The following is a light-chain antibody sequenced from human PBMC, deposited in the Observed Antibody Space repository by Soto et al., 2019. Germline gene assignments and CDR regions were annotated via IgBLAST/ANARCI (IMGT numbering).Light chain of an antibody. V-gene: IGKV3-11*01. CDR1: QSVTDF. Sequence: EIVLTQSPATLSMSAGERATLSCRASQSVTDFLAWYQQKPGQAPRLLIYDASNRATGVPARFSGSGSGTDFTLTISSLEPEDSAVYYCQQRSGWPPLTFGGGTKVAIK. CDR3: QQRSGWPPLT. J-gene: IGKJ4*01. CDR2: DAS.